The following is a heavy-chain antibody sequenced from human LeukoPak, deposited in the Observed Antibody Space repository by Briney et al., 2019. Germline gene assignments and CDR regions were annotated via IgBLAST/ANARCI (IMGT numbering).Heavy chain of an antibody. CDR2: ISYDGSNK. D-gene: IGHD6-19*01. CDR3: ARDQQQWLDDYYYGMDV. J-gene: IGHJ6*02. Sequence: GGSLRLSCAASGFTFSSYAMHWVRQAPGKGLEWVAVISYDGSNKYYADSVKGRFTISRDNSKNTLYLQMNSLRAEDTAVYYCARDQQQWLDDYYYGMDVWGQGTTVTVSS. V-gene: IGHV3-30-3*01. CDR1: GFTFSSYA.